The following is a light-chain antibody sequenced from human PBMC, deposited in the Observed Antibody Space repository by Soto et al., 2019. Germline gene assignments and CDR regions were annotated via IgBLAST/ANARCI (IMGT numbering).Light chain of an antibody. CDR3: QQYESTPPT. Sequence: DIVMTQSPDSLAASLDGRATINCKSSQSVLYSSNNKSYLAWYQQRPGQPPKLLIYWASTRESGVPDRFSGSGSGTDFTLTITSLRAEDVAVYYRQQYESTPPTFGQGTKLEIK. V-gene: IGKV4-1*01. CDR2: WAS. CDR1: QSVLYSSNNKSY. J-gene: IGKJ2*01.